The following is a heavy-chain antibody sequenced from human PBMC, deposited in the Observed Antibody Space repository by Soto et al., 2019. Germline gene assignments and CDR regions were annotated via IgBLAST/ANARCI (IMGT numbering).Heavy chain of an antibody. CDR1: GYTLTSYY. CDR2: INPSGGST. Sequence: QVQLVQSGAEVKKPGASVKVSCKAPGYTLTSYYMHWVRQAPGQGLEWMGIINPSGGSTNYAQKSQGRVTMTRDTSTITVYMELSSLRTEDTAVYYCARNLEQQLPKRYCYYGMDVWGQGTTVTVSS. CDR3: ARNLEQQLPKRYCYYGMDV. J-gene: IGHJ6*02. D-gene: IGHD6-13*01. V-gene: IGHV1-46*01.